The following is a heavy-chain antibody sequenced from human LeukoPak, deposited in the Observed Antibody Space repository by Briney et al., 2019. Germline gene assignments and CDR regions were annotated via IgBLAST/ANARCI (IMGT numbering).Heavy chain of an antibody. V-gene: IGHV1-69*04. J-gene: IGHJ4*02. CDR2: IIPILGIA. CDR1: GYTFTSYG. CDR3: ARDHSSGWYGSDY. Sequence: SVKVSCKASGYTFTSYGISWVRQAPGQGLEWMGRIIPILGIANYAQKFQGRVTITADKSTSTAYMELSSLRSEDTAVYYCARDHSSGWYGSDYWGQGTLVTVSS. D-gene: IGHD6-19*01.